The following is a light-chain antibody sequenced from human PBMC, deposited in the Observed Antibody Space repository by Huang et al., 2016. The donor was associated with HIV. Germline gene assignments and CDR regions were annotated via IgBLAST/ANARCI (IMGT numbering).Light chain of an antibody. V-gene: IGKV1-9*01. Sequence: IQLTQSPSSLSASVGDKVTITCRASQGINNFLAWYQQEPGKAPKLLIYAASILQSGVPSRFSGSGSGTDFTLTISSLQSEDFATYYCQQLNSYPLTFGGGTKVDIK. CDR3: QQLNSYPLT. CDR2: AAS. J-gene: IGKJ4*01. CDR1: QGINNF.